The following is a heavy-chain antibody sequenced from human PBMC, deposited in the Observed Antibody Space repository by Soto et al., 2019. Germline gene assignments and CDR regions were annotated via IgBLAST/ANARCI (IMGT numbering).Heavy chain of an antibody. CDR1: GYTFTSYG. Sequence: ASVKVSCKASGYTFTSYGISWVRQAPGQGLEWMGWISAYNGNTNYEQKLQGRVTMTTDKSTRTAYMELRSLRSDDTAVYYCARWNPDDRTTDYWGQGNLVTVSS. D-gene: IGHD1-7*01. J-gene: IGHJ4*02. CDR2: ISAYNGNT. V-gene: IGHV1-18*04. CDR3: ARWNPDDRTTDY.